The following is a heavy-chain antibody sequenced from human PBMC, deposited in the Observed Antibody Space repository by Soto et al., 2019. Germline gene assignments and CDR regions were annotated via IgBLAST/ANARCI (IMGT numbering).Heavy chain of an antibody. CDR1: GFTFTNYW. V-gene: IGHV3-74*01. CDR2: IDGIGTGT. Sequence: EVQLVQSGGGSVQPGGSLRLSCAASGFTFTNYWMHWVRQVTGKGLVWVARIDGIGTGTSYSDSVRGRFTISRDNAENMLYLQMNSLRAEDTAVYYCTTVFEYWGRGTLVTVSS. J-gene: IGHJ4*02. CDR3: TTVFEY.